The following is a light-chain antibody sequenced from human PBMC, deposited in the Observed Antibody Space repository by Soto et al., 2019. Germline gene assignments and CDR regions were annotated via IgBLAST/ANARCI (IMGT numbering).Light chain of an antibody. V-gene: IGKV3-11*01. J-gene: IGKJ4*01. Sequence: EIVLTQSPATLSLSPGERATLSCRASQSVSSYLAWYQQKPGQAPRLLIYDASNRATGIPARFSGSGSGTDFTLTISSLEPEDFEVYYCQQRRNWPRLTFGGGTKVEIK. CDR2: DAS. CDR1: QSVSSY. CDR3: QQRRNWPRLT.